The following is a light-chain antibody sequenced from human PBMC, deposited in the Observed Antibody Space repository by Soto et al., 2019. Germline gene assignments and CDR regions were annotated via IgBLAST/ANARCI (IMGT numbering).Light chain of an antibody. CDR3: QQYNNWPFS. J-gene: IGKJ5*01. CDR2: DVS. V-gene: IGKV3-15*01. CDR1: QGVTTN. Sequence: VMTLSLGTVSVSPVEIDTPFLRSVQGVTTNFACYQPPSGQSPRLLLYDVSLRATGVPARFSGTGSETDFTLTISGLQSEDSAVYFCQQYNNWPFSFGQAT.